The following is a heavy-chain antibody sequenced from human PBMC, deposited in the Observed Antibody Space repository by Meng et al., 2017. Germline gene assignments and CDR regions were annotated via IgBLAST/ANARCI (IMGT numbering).Heavy chain of an antibody. V-gene: IGHV3-33*01. CDR2: IWYDGSNK. D-gene: IGHD6-19*01. Sequence: GGSLRLSCAASGFTISSYGMHWVRQAPGKGLEWVAVIWYDGSNKYYADSVKGRFTISRDNSKNTLYLQMNSLRAEDTAVYYCAREGLAHYYYYGMDVWGQGTTVTVSS. CDR3: AREGLAHYYYYGMDV. J-gene: IGHJ6*02. CDR1: GFTISSYG.